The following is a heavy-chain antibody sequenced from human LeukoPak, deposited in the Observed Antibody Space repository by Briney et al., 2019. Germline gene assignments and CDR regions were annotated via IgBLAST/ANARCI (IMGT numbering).Heavy chain of an antibody. CDR2: MSHGGSS. V-gene: IGHV4-38-2*02. D-gene: IGHD5-12*01. CDR1: GSSISRGNY. J-gene: IGHJ4*02. CDR3: ARALATMFFDY. Sequence: SETLSLTCSVSGSSISRGNYWGWIRQPPGKGLEWLGSMSHGGSSDYNPSLKSRVTILLDTSNNQFSLKFNSVTAADTAVYYCARALATMFFDYWGQGTLVTVST.